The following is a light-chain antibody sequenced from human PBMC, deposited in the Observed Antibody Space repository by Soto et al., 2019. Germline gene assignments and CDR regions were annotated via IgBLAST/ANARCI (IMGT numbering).Light chain of an antibody. CDR3: QQYGSSPRT. J-gene: IGKJ1*01. V-gene: IGKV3-20*01. Sequence: EIVLSQSPGTLSLSPGERATLSRRASQSVISNFLAWYQQKPGQAPWLLIWGASNRAGGVPDRFSGSGSGTDFTLTISRLEPEDFAVYYCQQYGSSPRTFGQGTKVDI. CDR2: GAS. CDR1: QSVISNF.